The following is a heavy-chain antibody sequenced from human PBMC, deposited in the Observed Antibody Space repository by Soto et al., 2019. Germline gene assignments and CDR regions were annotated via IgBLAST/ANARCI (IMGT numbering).Heavy chain of an antibody. CDR3: ARDHYYDSSGYYHDAFDI. Sequence: LSLTCTVSGGSISSGVYCWSWSRRSPGKGMEWFGYIYYSGSTYYNPSLKSRVTISVDTSKNQFSLKLSSVTAADTAVYYCARDHYYDSSGYYHDAFDIWGQGTMVTVSS. J-gene: IGHJ3*02. CDR2: IYYSGST. D-gene: IGHD3-22*01. CDR1: GGSISSGVYC. V-gene: IGHV4-30-4*01.